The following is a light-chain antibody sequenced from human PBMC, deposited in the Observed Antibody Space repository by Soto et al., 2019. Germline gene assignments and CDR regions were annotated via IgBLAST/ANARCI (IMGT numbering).Light chain of an antibody. Sequence: DIQMTQSPSSVSASVGDRVTITCRASQDISSWLAWYQHNPGKAPKLLIYAASSLQSGVPSSFSGSGSVTDFTLTISTLQPEDFATYYCQPANSCPLTFGGGTKVEIK. J-gene: IGKJ4*01. CDR2: AAS. CDR3: QPANSCPLT. V-gene: IGKV1-12*01. CDR1: QDISSW.